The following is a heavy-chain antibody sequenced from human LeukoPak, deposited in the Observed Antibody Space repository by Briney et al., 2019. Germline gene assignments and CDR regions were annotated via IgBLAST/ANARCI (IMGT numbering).Heavy chain of an antibody. CDR3: AAIVVVPAAIQP. D-gene: IGHD2-2*01. Sequence: SETLSLTCTVSGGSISSGDYYWSWIRQPPGKGLEWIGYIYYSGSTNYNPSLKSRVTISVDTSKNQFSLKLSSVTAADTAVYYCAAIVVVPAAIQPWGQGTLVTVSS. J-gene: IGHJ4*02. V-gene: IGHV4-30-4*08. CDR2: IYYSGST. CDR1: GGSISSGDYY.